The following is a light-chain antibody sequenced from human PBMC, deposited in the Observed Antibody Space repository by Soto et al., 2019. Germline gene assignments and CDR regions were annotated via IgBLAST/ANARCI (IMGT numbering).Light chain of an antibody. V-gene: IGKV1-33*01. CDR2: DTS. J-gene: IGKJ4*01. Sequence: DIQMTQSPSTLSASVGDSVTITCRASQNIRNWLAWYQQKPGKAPNLLIYDTSNLKTGVPSRFSGSGSGTDFTLTINNLQPEDVATYYCQQHDNLPLTFGGGTKVDIK. CDR1: QNIRNW. CDR3: QQHDNLPLT.